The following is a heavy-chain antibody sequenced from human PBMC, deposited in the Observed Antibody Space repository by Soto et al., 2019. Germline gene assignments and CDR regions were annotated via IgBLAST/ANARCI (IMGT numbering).Heavy chain of an antibody. Sequence: SVKLSCKASGGTFSRYSITWVRQAPGHGLEWIGRIIPIFGIASYAQKFQGRVTITADESTSTAYMELSSLRSDDTAVYYCAREDRDRETGLVPAAIDGMDVWGQGTTVTVSS. CDR1: GGTFSRYS. CDR2: IIPIFGIA. CDR3: AREDRDRETGLVPAAIDGMDV. V-gene: IGHV1-69*13. J-gene: IGHJ6*02. D-gene: IGHD2-2*01.